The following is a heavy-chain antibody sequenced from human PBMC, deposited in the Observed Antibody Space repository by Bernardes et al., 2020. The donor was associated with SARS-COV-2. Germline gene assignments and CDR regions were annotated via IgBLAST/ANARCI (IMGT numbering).Heavy chain of an antibody. J-gene: IGHJ4*02. CDR2: IANDGENK. CDR3: AKDGDYYCFSPGDY. V-gene: IGHV3-30*18. CDR1: GFTFTRYG. Sequence: GGSLRLSCAASGFTFTRYGMHWVRQAPGKGLEWVAVIANDGENKYYADSVKGRFTISRDNSKNTLYMQMNGLRVEDTAVYYCAKDGDYYCFSPGDYWGQGTLVTVSP. D-gene: IGHD5-12*01.